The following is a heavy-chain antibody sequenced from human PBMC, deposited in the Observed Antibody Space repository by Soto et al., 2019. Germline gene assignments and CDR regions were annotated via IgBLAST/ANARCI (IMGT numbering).Heavy chain of an antibody. J-gene: IGHJ4*02. D-gene: IGHD3-22*01. CDR3: AKKGYYDTSGYPIRYFDY. CDR2: ITYSGGSR. V-gene: IGHV3-23*04. Sequence: EVQLVESGGGLVQPGGSLRLSCAASGFTFSNYAMAWVRQAPGKGLEWVSTITYSGGSRDYADSVKGRFTISRDNSQNTLYLQMNSLRAEDTAVYYCAKKGYYDTSGYPIRYFDYWGQGTLVTVSS. CDR1: GFTFSNYA.